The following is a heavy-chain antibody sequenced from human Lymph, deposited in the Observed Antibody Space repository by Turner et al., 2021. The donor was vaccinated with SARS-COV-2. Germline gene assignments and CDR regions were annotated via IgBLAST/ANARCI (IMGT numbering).Heavy chain of an antibody. V-gene: IGHV3-30-3*01. CDR2: ISYDGSNK. CDR3: ARGPGGNYGPYFDY. D-gene: IGHD3-10*01. J-gene: IGHJ4*02. Sequence: QLQLVESGGGVVQPGRSLRPSCSASGFAFSTYAMHWVRQAPGKGLEWVAVISYDGSNKYYADSVKGRFTISRDNSKNTLYLQMNSLGAEDTAVYYCARGPGGNYGPYFDYWGQGTLVTVSS. CDR1: GFAFSTYA.